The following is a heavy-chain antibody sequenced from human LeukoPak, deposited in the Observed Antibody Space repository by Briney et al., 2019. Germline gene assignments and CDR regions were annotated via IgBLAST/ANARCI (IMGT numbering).Heavy chain of an antibody. Sequence: SVKVSCTASGGTFSSYAISWVRQAPGQGLEWMGGIIPIFGTANYAQKFQGRVTITADESTSTAYMELSSLRSEDTAVYYCAGGSSTSTTKYYYYYGMDVWGQGTTVTVS. CDR2: IIPIFGTA. D-gene: IGHD2-2*01. J-gene: IGHJ6*02. CDR1: GGTFSSYA. CDR3: AGGSSTSTTKYYYYYGMDV. V-gene: IGHV1-69*13.